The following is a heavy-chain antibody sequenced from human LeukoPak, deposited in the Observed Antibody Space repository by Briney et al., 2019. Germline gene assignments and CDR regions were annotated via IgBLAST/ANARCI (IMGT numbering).Heavy chain of an antibody. CDR2: IYHSGST. V-gene: IGHV4-38-2*02. CDR1: GYSISSGYY. J-gene: IGHJ5*02. D-gene: IGHD2-15*01. CDR3: ARDRVVVVAATPNGNWFDP. Sequence: PSETLSLTCAVSGYSISSGYYWGWIRQPPGKGLEWIGSIYHSGSTYYNPSLKSRFTISVDTSKNQFSLKLSSVTAADTAVYYCARDRVVVVAATPNGNWFDPWGQGTLVTVSS.